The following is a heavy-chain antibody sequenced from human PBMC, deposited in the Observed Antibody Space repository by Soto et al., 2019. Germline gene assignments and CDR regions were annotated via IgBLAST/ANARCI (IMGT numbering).Heavy chain of an antibody. CDR2: IKHDGTEK. D-gene: IGHD3-3*01. CDR3: VRARDFWSTYFGS. CDR1: GFTFSNYW. V-gene: IGHV3-7*03. J-gene: IGHJ4*02. Sequence: EVQLVESGGGLVQPGGSLRLSCAASGFTFSNYWMSWVRQAPGQGLEWVANIKHDGTEKYYVDSVKGRVTNDRDNAKNSLDLQVNSLRAEGTAVYDCVRARDFWSTYFGSWGQGTLVTVSS.